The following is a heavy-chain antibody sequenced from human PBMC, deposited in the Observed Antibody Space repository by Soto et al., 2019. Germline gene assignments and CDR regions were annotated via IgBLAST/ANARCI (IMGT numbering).Heavy chain of an antibody. CDR2: IWFDGSNK. V-gene: IGHV3-33*01. Sequence: QVQLVESGGGVVQPGRSLRLSCAASGFTFSSYGMHWVRQAPGKGLEWVAVIWFDGSNKFYADSVKGRFTISRDNSKNTVSLPVNSLRDEDSSAYYCATTGPYWGQGTLVTVSS. J-gene: IGHJ4*02. CDR3: ATTGPY. CDR1: GFTFSSYG.